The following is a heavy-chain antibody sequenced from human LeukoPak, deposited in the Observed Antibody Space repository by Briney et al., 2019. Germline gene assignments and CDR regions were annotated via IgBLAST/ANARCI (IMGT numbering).Heavy chain of an antibody. V-gene: IGHV3-53*01. J-gene: IGHJ4*02. CDR1: GFTVSSNY. CDR3: ASERAYADPTRFDY. Sequence: GGSLRLSCAASGFTVSSNYMSWVRQAPGKGLEWVSVIYSGGSTYYADSVKGRFTISRDNAKNSLYLQMNSLRAEDTAVYYCASERAYADPTRFDYWGQGTLVTVSS. D-gene: IGHD4-17*01. CDR2: IYSGGST.